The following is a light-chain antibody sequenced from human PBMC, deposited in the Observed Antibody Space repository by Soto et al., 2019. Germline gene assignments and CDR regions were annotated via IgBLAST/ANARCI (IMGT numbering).Light chain of an antibody. Sequence: EIVLTQSPATLSLSPGERATLSCRASQSVGSNLAWYQQTPGQAPRLLIYGASTKATDMPGRFSGRGSGTEFTLTINNLQSEEFAVYYCQQYRNWPRTVGQGTKVDI. V-gene: IGKV3-15*01. CDR3: QQYRNWPRT. CDR2: GAS. CDR1: QSVGSN. J-gene: IGKJ1*01.